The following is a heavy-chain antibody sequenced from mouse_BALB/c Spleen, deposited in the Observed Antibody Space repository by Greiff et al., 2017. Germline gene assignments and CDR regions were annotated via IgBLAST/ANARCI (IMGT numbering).Heavy chain of an antibody. Sequence: VQLKESGGGLVQPGGSLRLSCATSGFTFTDYYMSWVRQPPGKALEWLGFIRNKANGYTTEYSASVKGRFTISRDNSQSILYLQMNTLRAEDSATYYCARAPYGNYGGGYYCAMDYWGQGTSVTVSS. D-gene: IGHD2-1*01. J-gene: IGHJ4*01. V-gene: IGHV7-3*02. CDR2: IRNKANGYTT. CDR1: GFTFTDYY. CDR3: ARAPYGNYGGGYYCAMDY.